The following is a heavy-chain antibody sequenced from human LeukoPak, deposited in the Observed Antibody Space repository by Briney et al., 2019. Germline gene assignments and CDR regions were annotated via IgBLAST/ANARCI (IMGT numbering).Heavy chain of an antibody. CDR2: ISSSGSTI. J-gene: IGHJ6*04. Sequence: GGSLRLSCAASGFTLSSYEMDWVRQAPGKGVEWVPYISSSGSTIYYADSVKGRFTISRDSAKNSLYLQMNSLRAEDTAVYYCARVGLLWFGEIPGTDYYGMDVWGKGTTVTVSS. D-gene: IGHD3-10*01. CDR1: GFTLSSYE. V-gene: IGHV3-48*03. CDR3: ARVGLLWFGEIPGTDYYGMDV.